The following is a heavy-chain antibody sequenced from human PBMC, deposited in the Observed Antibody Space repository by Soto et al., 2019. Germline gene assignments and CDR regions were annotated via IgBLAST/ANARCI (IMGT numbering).Heavy chain of an antibody. CDR1: GFTFSGSA. CDR2: ITSSGSEV. V-gene: IGHV3-23*01. Sequence: PGGSLRLSCAASGFTFSGSAMTWVRQAPGKWLEYVSSITSSGSEVFHAASVKGRFTMSRDNSKNMLYLQMNSLRAEDTAVYYCAKEGYDSGWYWDSWGPGALVTVSS. CDR3: AKEGYDSGWYWDS. J-gene: IGHJ4*02. D-gene: IGHD6-19*01.